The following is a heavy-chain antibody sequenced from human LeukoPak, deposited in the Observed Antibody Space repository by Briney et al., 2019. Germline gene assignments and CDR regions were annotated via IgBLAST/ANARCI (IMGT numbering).Heavy chain of an antibody. CDR2: ISYDGSNK. CDR3: ASGNRFDY. CDR1: GFTFSSYA. J-gene: IGHJ4*02. V-gene: IGHV3-30-3*01. D-gene: IGHD1-14*01. Sequence: GGSPRLSCAASGFTFSSYAMHWVRQAPGKGLEWVAVISYDGSNKYYADSVKGRFTISRDNSKNTLYLQMNSLRAEDTAVYYCASGNRFDYWGQGTLVTVSS.